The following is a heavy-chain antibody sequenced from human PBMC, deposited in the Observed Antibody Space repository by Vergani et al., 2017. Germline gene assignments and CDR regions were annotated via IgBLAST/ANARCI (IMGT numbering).Heavy chain of an antibody. CDR3: ARGRRLWTIAAAGIDY. V-gene: IGHV4-39*07. CDR1: GGSISSSSYY. Sequence: QLQLQESGPGLVKPSETLSLTCTVPGGSISSSSYYWGWIRQPPGKGLEWIGEINHSGSTNYNPSLKSRVTISVDTSKNQFSLKLSSVTAADTAVYYCARGRRLWTIAAAGIDYWGQGTLVTVSS. J-gene: IGHJ4*02. D-gene: IGHD6-13*01. CDR2: INHSGST.